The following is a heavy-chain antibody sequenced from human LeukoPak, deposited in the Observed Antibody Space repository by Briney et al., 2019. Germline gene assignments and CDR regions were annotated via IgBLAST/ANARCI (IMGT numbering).Heavy chain of an antibody. CDR1: GFTVSSSY. Sequence: GGSLRLSCAASGFTVSSSYMSWVRQAPGKGLEWVSVIYSGGITYYADSVKGRLTISRDNSKNTLYLQMNSLKTEDTAVYYCTTYRSGWSDYFQHWGQGTLITVSS. CDR3: TTYRSGWSDYFQH. CDR2: IYSGGIT. V-gene: IGHV3-53*01. D-gene: IGHD6-19*01. J-gene: IGHJ1*01.